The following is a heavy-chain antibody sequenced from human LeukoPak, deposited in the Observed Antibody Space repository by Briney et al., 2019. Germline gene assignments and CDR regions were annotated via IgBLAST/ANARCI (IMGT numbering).Heavy chain of an antibody. CDR1: GFTFSSYA. D-gene: IGHD4-17*01. J-gene: IGHJ3*02. CDR3: ARGYGDSTRFRAFDI. V-gene: IGHV3-30*04. Sequence: PGGSLRLSCAASGFTFSSYAMHWVRQAPGKGLEWVAVISYDGSNKYYADSVKGRFTISRDNSKNTLYLQMNSLRAEDTAVYYCARGYGDSTRFRAFDIWGQGTMVTVSS. CDR2: ISYDGSNK.